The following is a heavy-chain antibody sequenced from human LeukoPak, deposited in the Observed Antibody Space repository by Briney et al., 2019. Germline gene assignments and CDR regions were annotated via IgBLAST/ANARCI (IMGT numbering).Heavy chain of an antibody. V-gene: IGHV4-34*01. CDR3: ASSYGGSYYFDY. CDR1: GGSFSGYY. CDR2: INHSGST. D-gene: IGHD1-26*01. Sequence: SETLSLTCAVYGGSFSGYYWSWIRQPPGKGLEWIGEINHSGSTNYNPSLKSRVTISVDTSKNQFSLKLSSVTAADTAVYYCASSYGGSYYFDYWGQGTLVTVSS. J-gene: IGHJ4*02.